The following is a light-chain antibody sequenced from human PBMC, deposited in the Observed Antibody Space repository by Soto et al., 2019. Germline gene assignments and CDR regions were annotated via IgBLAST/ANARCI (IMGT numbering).Light chain of an antibody. J-gene: IGKJ1*01. CDR2: DAS. CDR1: QSISSW. V-gene: IGKV1-5*01. Sequence: DIQMTQSPSTLSASVGDRVTITCRASQSISSWLAWYQQKPGKAPKLLIYDASSFESGVPSRFIGSGSGREFTLTISSLQPDDFAAEYCQQYNSYPWTFGQGTKVEIK. CDR3: QQYNSYPWT.